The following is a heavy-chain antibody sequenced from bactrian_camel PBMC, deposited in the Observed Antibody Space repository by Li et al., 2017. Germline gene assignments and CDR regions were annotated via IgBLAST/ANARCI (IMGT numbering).Heavy chain of an antibody. CDR1: GITVSSRC. V-gene: IGHV3S10*01. D-gene: IGHD1*01. J-gene: IGHJ4*01. Sequence: QLVESGGGSVQAGGSLKLSCVGSGITVSSRCMGWFRQIPGKEREGIAGIEADGTVRYTDAVKGRFTISHDNTKNSVDLQMNSLKPDDTAVYYCAATGQMLSVAGCRTQGTQVTVS. CDR2: IEADGTV.